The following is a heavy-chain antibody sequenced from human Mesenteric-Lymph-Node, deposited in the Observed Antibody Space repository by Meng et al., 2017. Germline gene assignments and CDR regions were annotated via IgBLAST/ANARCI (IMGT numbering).Heavy chain of an antibody. CDR1: GFTFSSYA. CDR3: VRENYYGSGRLGAFDV. CDR2: ISYDGSNK. J-gene: IGHJ3*01. Sequence: GESLKISCAASGFTFSSYAMHWVRQAPGKGLEWVAVISYDGSNKYYADSVKGRISISRDNSKNTLYLQISSLRAEDTAVYYCVRENYYGSGRLGAFDVWGQGTMVTVSS. D-gene: IGHD3-10*01. V-gene: IGHV3-30*04.